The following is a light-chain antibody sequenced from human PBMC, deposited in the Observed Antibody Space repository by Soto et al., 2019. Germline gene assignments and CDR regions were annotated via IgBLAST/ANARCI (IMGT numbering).Light chain of an antibody. Sequence: DVPMTHSPSTLSASLGARVTITCLASQSIGSWFTWFQQKPGKAPKVLIYTASNLESGVPSRFSGSGSGTEFTLTISSLQSDDFATYYCQHYYGYPWTFGQGTKVDI. V-gene: IGKV1-5*03. J-gene: IGKJ1*01. CDR2: TAS. CDR3: QHYYGYPWT. CDR1: QSIGSW.